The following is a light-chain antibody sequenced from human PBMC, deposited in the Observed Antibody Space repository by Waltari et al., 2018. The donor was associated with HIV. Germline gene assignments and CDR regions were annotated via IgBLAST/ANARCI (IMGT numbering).Light chain of an antibody. Sequence: QSALTQPPSASGSPGQSVTISCTGTSSDVGGSNYVSWYQQHPGKAPKLMIYEVSKRPSGVPVRFSGSKSGNTASLTVSGLQAEDEADYYCSSYAGSNSYVFGSGTKVTVL. J-gene: IGLJ1*01. CDR3: SSYAGSNSYV. V-gene: IGLV2-8*01. CDR1: SSDVGGSNY. CDR2: EVS.